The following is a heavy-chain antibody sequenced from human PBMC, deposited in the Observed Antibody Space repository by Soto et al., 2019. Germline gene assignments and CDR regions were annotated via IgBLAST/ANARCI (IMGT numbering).Heavy chain of an antibody. D-gene: IGHD2-2*01. V-gene: IGHV4-34*01. J-gene: IGHJ6*02. CDR2: INHSGST. CDR3: ARGTDIVVVPAAMWGRSGDYYYGMDV. Sequence: PSETLSLTCAVYGGSFSGYYWSWIRQPPGKGLEWIGEINHSGSTNYNPSLKSRVTISVDTSKNQFSLKLSSVTAADTAVYYCARGTDIVVVPAAMWGRSGDYYYGMDVWGQGTTVTVSS. CDR1: GGSFSGYY.